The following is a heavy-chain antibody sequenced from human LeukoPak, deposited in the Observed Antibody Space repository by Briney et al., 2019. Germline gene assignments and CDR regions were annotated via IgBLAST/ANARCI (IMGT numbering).Heavy chain of an antibody. J-gene: IGHJ4*02. V-gene: IGHV3-74*01. Sequence: GGSLRLSCAASGFTYSSYWMHWVRQAPGKGLVWVSRISSDGSSTHYAGSVKGRFTISRDNAKNTLYLQMNSLRAEDTAVYYCARVIKSGWEGELSDWGQGTLVTVSS. CDR3: ARVIKSGWEGELSD. D-gene: IGHD6-25*01. CDR1: GFTYSSYW. CDR2: ISSDGSST.